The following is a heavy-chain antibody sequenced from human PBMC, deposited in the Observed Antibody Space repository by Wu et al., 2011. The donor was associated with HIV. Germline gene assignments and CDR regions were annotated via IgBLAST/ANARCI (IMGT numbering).Heavy chain of an antibody. CDR3: ARVKISMVRGVIGHYYGMGR. CDR2: IIPIFGTA. J-gene: IGHJ6*02. Sequence: QVQLVQSGAEVKKPGSSVKVSCKASGGTFSSYAISWVRQAPGQGLEWMGGIIPIFGTANYAQKFQGRVTITTDESTSTAYMELSSLRSEDTAVYYCARVKISMVRGVIGHYYGMGRLGPRDHGHRLL. V-gene: IGHV1-69*05. D-gene: IGHD3-10*01. CDR1: GGTFSSYA.